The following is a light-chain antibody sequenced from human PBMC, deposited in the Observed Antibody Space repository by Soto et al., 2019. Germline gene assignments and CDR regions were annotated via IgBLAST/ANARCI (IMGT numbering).Light chain of an antibody. V-gene: IGLV1-44*01. CDR2: SNN. Sequence: QSALTQPPSESGTPGQRVTISCSGSRSNIRSNTVNWYQQLPGTAPKFLIYSNNQRPSGVPKRFSGSKSGTSASLAISGLQSEDEADYYCATWDDSLNGHVVFGGGTKLTVL. CDR3: ATWDDSLNGHVV. J-gene: IGLJ2*01. CDR1: RSNIRSNT.